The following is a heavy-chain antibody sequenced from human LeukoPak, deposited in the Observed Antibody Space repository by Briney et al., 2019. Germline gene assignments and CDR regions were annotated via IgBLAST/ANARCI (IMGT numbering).Heavy chain of an antibody. CDR1: GYTFTSYA. V-gene: IGHV7-4-1*02. D-gene: IGHD3-22*01. CDR3: ARAFIFRYYYDSSGYYPFDY. Sequence: ASVKVSCKASGYTFTSYAMNWVRQAPGQGLEWMGWINTNTGNPTYAQGFTGRFVFSLDTSVSTAYLQISSLKAEDTAVYYCARAFIFRYYYDSSGYYPFDYWGQGTLVTVSS. J-gene: IGHJ4*02. CDR2: INTNTGNP.